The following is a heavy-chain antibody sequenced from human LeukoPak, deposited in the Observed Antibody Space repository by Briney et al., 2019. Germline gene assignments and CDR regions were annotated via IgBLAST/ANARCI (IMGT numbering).Heavy chain of an antibody. V-gene: IGHV3-73*01. CDR2: IRSKADNDAT. J-gene: IGHJ4*02. CDR3: TIGVY. CDR1: GFTFSGSV. Sequence: PGGSLILSCAASGFTFSGSVLLWVRQASGRGLEWVGRIRSKADNDATAYAASVKGRFTISRDDSRNTAYLQMNSLKTEDAAMYYCTIGVYWGQGTLVTVSS.